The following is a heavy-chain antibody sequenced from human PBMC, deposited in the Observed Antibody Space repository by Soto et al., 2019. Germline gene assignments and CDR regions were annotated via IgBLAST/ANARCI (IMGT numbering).Heavy chain of an antibody. Sequence: EVQLLESGGGLVQPGGSLRLSCAASGFTFSSYAMSWVRQAPGKGLEWVSAISGSGGSTYYADSVKGRFTISRDNSKNTLYREMNSLRAEDTAVDYCAKGGPYYYDSSGYYDYWGQGTLVAVSS. D-gene: IGHD3-22*01. CDR3: AKGGPYYYDSSGYYDY. CDR1: GFTFSSYA. J-gene: IGHJ4*02. V-gene: IGHV3-23*01. CDR2: ISGSGGST.